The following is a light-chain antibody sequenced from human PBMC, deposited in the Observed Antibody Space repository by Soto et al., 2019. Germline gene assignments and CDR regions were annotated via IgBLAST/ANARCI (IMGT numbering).Light chain of an antibody. Sequence: EIVMTQSPATLSVSPGERATLSCRASQSVSSNLAWYQQKPGQAPRLLIYGASTRATGIPARFSGSGSGTEFTLTLSSLQSEDLAGYYCQQYNSWPPLTFGGGTKVEIK. CDR1: QSVSSN. CDR3: QQYNSWPPLT. J-gene: IGKJ4*01. CDR2: GAS. V-gene: IGKV3-15*01.